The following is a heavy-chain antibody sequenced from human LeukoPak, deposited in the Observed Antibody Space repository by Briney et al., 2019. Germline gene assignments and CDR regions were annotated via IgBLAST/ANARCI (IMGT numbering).Heavy chain of an antibody. Sequence: SETLSLTCTVSGGSISSSSYYWGWIRQPPGTGLEWIGSIYYSGSTYYNPSLKSRVTISVDTSKNQFSLKLSSVTAADTAVYYCARTYYDFWSGYCYWGQGTLVTVSS. D-gene: IGHD3-3*01. CDR2: IYYSGST. CDR3: ARTYYDFWSGYCY. J-gene: IGHJ4*02. V-gene: IGHV4-39*01. CDR1: GGSISSSSYY.